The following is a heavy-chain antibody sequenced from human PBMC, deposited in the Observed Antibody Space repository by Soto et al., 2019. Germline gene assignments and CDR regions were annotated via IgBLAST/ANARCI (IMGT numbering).Heavy chain of an antibody. J-gene: IGHJ4*02. CDR3: ARVIKRWEVNSYFDY. CDR1: GSTFNNFA. V-gene: IGHV1-69*06. D-gene: IGHD1-26*01. Sequence: QVVLLQSGAEVKEPGSSVRLSCQVSGSTFNNFALSWVRQAPGHGPEWLGVIVVMSNAADYSQRFQDRVMIPADTFNSTVYKELGSLKFDDTAVYYCARVIKRWEVNSYFDYWGQGTLVTVSS. CDR2: IVVMSNAA.